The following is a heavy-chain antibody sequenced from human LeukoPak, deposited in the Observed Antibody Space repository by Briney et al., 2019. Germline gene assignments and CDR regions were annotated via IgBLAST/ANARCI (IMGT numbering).Heavy chain of an antibody. V-gene: IGHV3-20*04. D-gene: IGHD2-2*02. CDR2: INWNGGST. CDR1: GFTFDDYG. CDR3: VRDKGYCGSTSCYRNAFDV. J-gene: IGHJ3*01. Sequence: GGSLRLPCAASGFTFDDYGMSWVRQAPGKGLEWVSGINWNGGSTGYADSVKGRFTISRDNAKNSLYLQLNSLRAEDTAVYYCVRDKGYCGSTSCYRNAFDVWGQGTMVTVSS.